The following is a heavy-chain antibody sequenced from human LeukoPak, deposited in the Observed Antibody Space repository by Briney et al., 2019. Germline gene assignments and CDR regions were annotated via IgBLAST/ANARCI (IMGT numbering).Heavy chain of an antibody. J-gene: IGHJ4*02. CDR1: GFTFSSYE. D-gene: IGHD5-24*01. CDR2: ISTTGSSI. Sequence: GGSLRLSCAASGFTFSSYEMNWVRQAPGKGLEWVSYISTTGSSIYYADSVKGRFTISRDNAKNSLYLQMNSLRAEDTAVYYCARGDGYNSYYLDYWGQGTLVTVSS. V-gene: IGHV3-48*03. CDR3: ARGDGYNSYYLDY.